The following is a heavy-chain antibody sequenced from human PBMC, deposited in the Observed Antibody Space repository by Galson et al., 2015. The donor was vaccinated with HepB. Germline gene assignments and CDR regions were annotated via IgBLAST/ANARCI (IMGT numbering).Heavy chain of an antibody. D-gene: IGHD2-21*01. CDR2: IIGYNGKT. CDR1: GYSLINYG. J-gene: IGHJ4*02. V-gene: IGHV1-18*04. CDR3: ARSMLFRLVITGIYY. Sequence: SVKVSCRASGYSLINYGFSWMRQAPGQGLEWMGWIIGYNGKTNYAQKFQGRVTMTTDTSTRTAYMELRSLRSDDTAVYYCARSMLFRLVITGIYYLGQGTLVTVSS.